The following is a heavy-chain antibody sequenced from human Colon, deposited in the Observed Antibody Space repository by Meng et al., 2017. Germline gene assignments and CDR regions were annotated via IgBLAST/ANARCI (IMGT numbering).Heavy chain of an antibody. V-gene: IGHV3-7*01. CDR1: GFTFSSYW. D-gene: IGHD6-19*01. J-gene: IGHJ6*02. CDR2: IKQDGSEK. CDR3: ARLRYSSGWYSSYYYYGMDV. Sequence: GESLKISCAASGFTFSSYWMSWVRQAPGKGLEWVANIKQDGSEKYYVDSVKGRFTISRDNAKNSLYLQMNSLRAEDTAVYYCARLRYSSGWYSSYYYYGMDVWGQGTTVTVSS.